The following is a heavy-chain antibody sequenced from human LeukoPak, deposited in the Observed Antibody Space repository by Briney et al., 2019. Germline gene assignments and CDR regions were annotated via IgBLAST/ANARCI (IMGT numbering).Heavy chain of an antibody. CDR3: AREYYDSSGFAHMDV. CDR1: GGSISSYY. V-gene: IGHV4-59*01. Sequence: SSETLSLTCTVSGGSISSYYWSWIRQPPGKGLEWIGYIYYSGSTNYNPSLKSRVTISVDTSKNQFSLRLSSVTAADTAVYYCAREYYDSSGFAHMDVWGKGTTVTVSS. J-gene: IGHJ6*03. D-gene: IGHD3-22*01. CDR2: IYYSGST.